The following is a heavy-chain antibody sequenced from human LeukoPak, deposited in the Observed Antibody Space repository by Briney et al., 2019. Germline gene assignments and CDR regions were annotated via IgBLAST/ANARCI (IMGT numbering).Heavy chain of an antibody. Sequence: SQTLSLTCAISGDSVSGNSPAWNWIRQSPSRGLGWLGRTYYRSKWYNEYAVSVKSRITINPDTSKNQFSLQLNSVTPDDTAVYYCSRFNRGAFDYWGQGRLVTVSS. J-gene: IGHJ4*02. D-gene: IGHD3-10*01. CDR1: GDSVSGNSPA. V-gene: IGHV6-1*01. CDR3: SRFNRGAFDY. CDR2: TYYRSKWYN.